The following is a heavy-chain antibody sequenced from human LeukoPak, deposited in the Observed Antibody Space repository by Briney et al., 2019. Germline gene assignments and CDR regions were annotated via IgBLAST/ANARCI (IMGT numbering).Heavy chain of an antibody. J-gene: IGHJ4*02. D-gene: IGHD6-19*01. V-gene: IGHV4-39*07. CDR3: AVNLYSSGWYSDY. CDR1: GGSISSSSYY. CDR2: MYYSGST. Sequence: SETLSLTCTVSGGSISSSSYYWGWIRQPPGKGLEWIGSMYYSGSTYYNPSLKSRVTISVDTTRNQFSLKLRSVTAADTAVYYCAVNLYSSGWYSDYWGQGTLVTVSS.